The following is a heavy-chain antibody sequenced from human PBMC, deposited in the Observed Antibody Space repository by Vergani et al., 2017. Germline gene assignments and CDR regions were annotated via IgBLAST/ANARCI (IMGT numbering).Heavy chain of an antibody. D-gene: IGHD2-2*01. J-gene: IGHJ6*02. V-gene: IGHV1-18*04. CDR2: ISAYNGNT. CDR1: GYTFTSYG. CDR3: AREPDIVVVPAAPYYYYYYGMDV. Sequence: QVQLVQSGAEVKKPGASVKVSCKASGYTFTSYGISWVRQAPGQGLEWMGWISAYNGNTNYAQKLQGRVNMTTDTSTSTAYMELRSLRSDDTAVYYCAREPDIVVVPAAPYYYYYYGMDVWGQGTTVTVSS.